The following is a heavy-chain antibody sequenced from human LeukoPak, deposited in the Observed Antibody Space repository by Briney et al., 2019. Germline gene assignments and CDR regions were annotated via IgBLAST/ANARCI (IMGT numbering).Heavy chain of an antibody. CDR1: GYTFTSYD. D-gene: IGHD3-22*01. J-gene: IGHJ4*02. CDR3: ARGFYYYDSSGYYYRRGIDY. CDR2: MNPNSGNT. Sequence: ASVKVSCKASGYTFTSYDINWVRQATGQGLEWMGWMNPNSGNTGYAQKFQGRVTMIRNTSISTAYMELSSLRSEDTAVYYCARGFYYYDSSGYYYRRGIDYWGQGTLVTVSS. V-gene: IGHV1-8*01.